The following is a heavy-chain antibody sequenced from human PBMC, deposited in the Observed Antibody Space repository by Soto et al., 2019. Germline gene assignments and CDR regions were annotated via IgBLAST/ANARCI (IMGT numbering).Heavy chain of an antibody. J-gene: IGHJ4*02. Sequence: PGGSLRLSCAVSGFTFTDYEMNWLRQAPGKGLEWISYISSSGSITYYADSVQGRFTISRDNAKNSLYLQMNSLRVEDTAVYYCARSPFLGRNWAQGTLVTVSS. CDR2: ISSSGSIT. CDR1: GFTFTDYE. CDR3: ARSPFLGRN. V-gene: IGHV3-48*03. D-gene: IGHD3-3*02.